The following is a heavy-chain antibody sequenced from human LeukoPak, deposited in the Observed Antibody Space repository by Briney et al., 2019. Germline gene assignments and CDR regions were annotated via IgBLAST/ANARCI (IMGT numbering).Heavy chain of an antibody. V-gene: IGHV3-30*02. Sequence: GGSLRLSCAASGFTFSSYEMNWVRQAPGKGLEWVAYIQYDGSNEQYADSVKGRFTISRDNSKNTLYLQMNSLRAEDTAVYYCAKGPYSGFSWGQGTLVTVSS. D-gene: IGHD1-26*01. CDR1: GFTFSSYE. CDR3: AKGPYSGFS. J-gene: IGHJ5*02. CDR2: IQYDGSNE.